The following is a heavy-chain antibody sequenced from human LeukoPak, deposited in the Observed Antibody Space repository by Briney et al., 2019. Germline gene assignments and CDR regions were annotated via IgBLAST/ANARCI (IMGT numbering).Heavy chain of an antibody. CDR2: INQDGREK. CDR1: GFTFSSYW. Sequence: GGSLTLSCTVSGFTFSSYWMTWVRQVPGKGLQWVANINQDGREKYYMDSMKGRLNISRDNTENSVFLQLTSLRPEDTGIYFCAKGRDYGDFWGQGTPVAVSS. J-gene: IGHJ4*02. V-gene: IGHV3-7*01. CDR3: AKGRDYGDF.